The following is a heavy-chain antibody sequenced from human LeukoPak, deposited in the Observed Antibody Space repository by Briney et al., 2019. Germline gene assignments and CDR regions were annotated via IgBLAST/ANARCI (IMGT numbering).Heavy chain of an antibody. Sequence: PGGSLRLSCAASGFTVSSNYMSWVRQAPGKGLEWVSIIYSDGSTYYADSVKGRFTISRDNSKNTLYLQMNSLRAEDTAVYYCARRAGGYSHPYDYWGQGTLVTVSS. CDR2: IYSDGST. CDR1: GFTVSSNY. D-gene: IGHD4-23*01. V-gene: IGHV3-66*04. J-gene: IGHJ4*02. CDR3: ARRAGGYSHPYDY.